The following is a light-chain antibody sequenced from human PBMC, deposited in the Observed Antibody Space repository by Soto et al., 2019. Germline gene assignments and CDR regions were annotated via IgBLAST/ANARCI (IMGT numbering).Light chain of an antibody. CDR1: QSVSSN. CDR3: LQYHNLWA. J-gene: IGKJ1*01. CDR2: DAS. V-gene: IGKV3-15*01. Sequence: EIVLIQSPATLSLSPGERATLSCRASQSVSSNLAWYQQNPGQAPRLLIFDASTRATGVPARFSGSGSGTEFTLTISSLQSEDFAVYSCLQYHNLWAFGQGTKVDI.